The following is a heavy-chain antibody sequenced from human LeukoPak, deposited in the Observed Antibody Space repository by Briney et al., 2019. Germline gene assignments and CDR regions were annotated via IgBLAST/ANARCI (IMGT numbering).Heavy chain of an antibody. J-gene: IGHJ1*01. CDR3: AREQGYDFWSGYSGYFQH. CDR2: IYYSGST. D-gene: IGHD3-3*01. CDR1: GGSISSSGYY. Sequence: SETLSLTCTASGGSISSSGYYWGWIRQPPGKGLEWIGYIYYSGSTNYNPSLKSRVTISVDTFKNQFSLKLSSVTAADTAVYYCAREQGYDFWSGYSGYFQHWGQGTLVTVSS. V-gene: IGHV4-61*08.